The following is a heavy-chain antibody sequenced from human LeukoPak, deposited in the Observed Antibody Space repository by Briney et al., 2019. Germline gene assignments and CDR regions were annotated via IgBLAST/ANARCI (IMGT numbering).Heavy chain of an antibody. CDR3: ARWQHDTAFFDY. V-gene: IGHV6-1*01. Sequence: SQTLSLTCAISGDTVSSNSAAWNWIRQSPSRGLEWLVRTSYRYKWYNNYAVSVKSRITINPDTSKNQFSLQLKSVTPEDTAVYFCARWQHDTAFFDYWGQGTLVTVSS. J-gene: IGHJ4*02. D-gene: IGHD1-1*01. CDR1: GDTVSSNSAA. CDR2: TSYRYKWYN.